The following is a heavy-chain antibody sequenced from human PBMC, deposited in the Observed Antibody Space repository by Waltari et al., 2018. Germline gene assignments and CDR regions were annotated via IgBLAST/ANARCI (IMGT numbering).Heavy chain of an antibody. CDR3: ATYIGASVGTAAFDV. CDR1: VVSLTSNILY. CDR2: VSYSGTT. Sequence: QLQLQESGPRLVRPSETLSPICCVFVVSLTSNILYWAWFRQSPGQGLVWIGTVSYSGTTYISPSLKSRVSVSRDTSKNQVSLILGSVTAADMAVYYCATYIGASVGTAAFDVWGQGTMVTVSS. J-gene: IGHJ3*01. V-gene: IGHV4-39*01. D-gene: IGHD5-12*01.